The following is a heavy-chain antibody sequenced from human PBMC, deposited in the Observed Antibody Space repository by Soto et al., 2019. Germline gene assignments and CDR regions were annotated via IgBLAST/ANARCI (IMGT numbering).Heavy chain of an antibody. CDR3: ATSGGTVTPAYYYYYYMDV. CDR2: ISGSGDNT. CDR1: GFTFSNYA. V-gene: IGHV3-23*01. J-gene: IGHJ6*03. Sequence: GGSLRLSCAASGFTFSNYAMTWVRQAPGKGLEWVSTISGSGDNTYYADSVRGRFTISRDNSKNTLYLQMNSLRADDTAVYYCATSGGTVTPAYYYYYYMDVWGKGTTVTVSS. D-gene: IGHD2-15*01.